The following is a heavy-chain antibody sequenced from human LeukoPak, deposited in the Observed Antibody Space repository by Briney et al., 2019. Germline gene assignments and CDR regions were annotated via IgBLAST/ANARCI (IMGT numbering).Heavy chain of an antibody. D-gene: IGHD3-16*01. Sequence: SETLSLTCAVYGGSFSGYYWSWIRQPPGTGLEWIGEINHNGSTNYNPSLKSRVTISVDTSKNQFSLKLSSVTAADTAVYYCARGLRRRSFGDYWGQGTLVTVSS. CDR1: GGSFSGYY. V-gene: IGHV4-34*01. J-gene: IGHJ4*02. CDR3: ARGLRRRSFGDY. CDR2: INHNGST.